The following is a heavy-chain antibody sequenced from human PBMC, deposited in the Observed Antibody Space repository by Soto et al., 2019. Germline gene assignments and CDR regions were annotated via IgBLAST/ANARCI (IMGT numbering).Heavy chain of an antibody. CDR3: AISGSGRIYYDSGEIDP. V-gene: IGHV1-18*01. D-gene: IGHD3-22*01. CDR2: ISAYNGNT. J-gene: IGHJ5*02. CDR1: GYTFTSYG. Sequence: ASVKVSCKASGYTFTSYGISWVRQAPGQGLEWMGWISAYNGNTNYAQKLQGRVTMTTDTSTSTAYMELRSLRSDDTAVYYCAISGSGRIYYDSGEIDPWGQGTLVTVSS.